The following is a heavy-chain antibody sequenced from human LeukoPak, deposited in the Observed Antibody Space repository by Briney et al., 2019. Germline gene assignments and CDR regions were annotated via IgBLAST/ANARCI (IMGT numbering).Heavy chain of an antibody. D-gene: IGHD2-21*01. CDR1: GFTFSNYW. J-gene: IGHJ3*02. CDR2: IKQDGSEK. Sequence: GGSLRLSCAASGFTFSNYWMSWVRQAPGKGLEWVANIKQDGSEKYYVDSVMGRFTISRDNAKNSLYLQMNSLRAEDTAVYYCARDAIFYSAFDIWGQGTMVTVSS. V-gene: IGHV3-7*01. CDR3: ARDAIFYSAFDI.